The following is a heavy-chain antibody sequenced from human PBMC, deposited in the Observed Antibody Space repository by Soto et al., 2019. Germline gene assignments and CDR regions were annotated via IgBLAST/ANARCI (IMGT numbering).Heavy chain of an antibody. CDR3: AKNGQPPYYYYGLDV. Sequence: QGHLVQSGAEVKKPGTSVKVSCKASGYTFTRYGISWVRQAPGQGLEWMGWISGYNGYTNYAQNLQGRVTMTIDTSTSTASMELRSLTSDDTAVYYCAKNGQPPYYYYGLDVWGQGTTVTVSS. CDR1: GYTFTRYG. D-gene: IGHD2-8*01. V-gene: IGHV1-18*01. J-gene: IGHJ6*02. CDR2: ISGYNGYT.